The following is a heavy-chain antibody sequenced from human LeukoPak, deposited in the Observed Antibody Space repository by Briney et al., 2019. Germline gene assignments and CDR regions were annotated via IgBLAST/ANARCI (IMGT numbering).Heavy chain of an antibody. J-gene: IGHJ6*02. CDR2: INPNSGGT. CDR3: ARTYYYDSADFRILYGLDV. Sequence: ASVKVSCKASGYTFTGYYMHWVRQAPGQGLEWMGRINPNSGGTNYAQKFQGRVTMTRDTSISTAYMELSRLRSEDTAVYYCARTYYYDSADFRILYGLDVWGQGTTVTVSS. CDR1: GYTFTGYY. V-gene: IGHV1-2*06. D-gene: IGHD3-22*01.